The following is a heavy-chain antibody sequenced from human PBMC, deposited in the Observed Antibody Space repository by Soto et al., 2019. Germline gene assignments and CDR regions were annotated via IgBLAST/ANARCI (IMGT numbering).Heavy chain of an antibody. CDR2: IKSKTDGGTT. V-gene: IGHV3-15*01. CDR1: GFTFSNAW. CDR3: TRSSQLAN. Sequence: PRGVPRLSCAASGFTFSNAWMSWVRQAPGKGLEWVGRIKSKTDGGTTDDAAPVKGRFTISRDDSKNTLFLQMNSLKTEDTAVYYCTRSSQLANWGQGTLVTVSS. D-gene: IGHD2-2*01. J-gene: IGHJ4*02.